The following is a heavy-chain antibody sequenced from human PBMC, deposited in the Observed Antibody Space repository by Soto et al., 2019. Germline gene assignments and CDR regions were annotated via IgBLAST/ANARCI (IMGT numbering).Heavy chain of an antibody. CDR1: GITFTSPA. J-gene: IGHJ6*01. V-gene: IGHV1-58*01. CDR3: PAQIIAPSGNYYSYRGMD. D-gene: IGHD2-21*01. CDR2: IVVGSGNT. Sequence: SSVKVSCKAPGITFTSPAVQWVRPSRGQRLEWIGWIVVGSGNTNYAQKFQERVTITRDMSTSTAYMELSSLRSEDTAVKHRPAQIIAPSGNYYSYRGMD.